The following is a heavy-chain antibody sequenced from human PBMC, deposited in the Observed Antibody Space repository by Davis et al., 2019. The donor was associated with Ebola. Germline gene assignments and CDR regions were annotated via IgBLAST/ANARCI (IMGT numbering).Heavy chain of an antibody. CDR3: ARAGGYYDSSGYYYVWDAFDI. CDR1: GGSISSSGFY. CDR2: IYYNGNT. D-gene: IGHD3-22*01. Sequence: SETLSLTCTVSGGSISSSGFYWGWIRQPPGKGLEWIGTIYYNGNTYYNPSLKSRVTISVDTSKNQFSLKLSSVTAADTAVYYCARAGGYYDSSGYYYVWDAFDIWGQGTMVTVSS. V-gene: IGHV4-39*07. J-gene: IGHJ3*02.